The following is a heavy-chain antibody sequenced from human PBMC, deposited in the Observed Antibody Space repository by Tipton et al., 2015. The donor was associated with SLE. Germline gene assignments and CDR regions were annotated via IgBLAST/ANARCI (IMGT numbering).Heavy chain of an antibody. J-gene: IGHJ4*02. CDR2: IYSGGST. CDR3: ARETTVVTFDY. CDR1: GFTVSSNY. V-gene: IGHV3-53*05. Sequence: GSLRLSCAASGFTVSSNYMSWVRQAPGKGLEWVSVIYSGGSTYYADSVKGRFTISRDNSKNTLYLQMNSLRAEDTAVYYCARETTVVTFDYWGQGTLVTVSS. D-gene: IGHD4-23*01.